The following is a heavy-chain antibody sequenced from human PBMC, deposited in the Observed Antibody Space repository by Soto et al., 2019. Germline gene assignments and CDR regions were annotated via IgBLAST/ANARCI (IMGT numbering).Heavy chain of an antibody. Sequence: SETLSLTCTVFDGSIDDYYWSWIRQSPGKGLEWIGHISDRGTTDYNPSLKSRVTISVDRSKKQFSLKVTSVTAADTAVYYCARDRWTARANWFDPWGQGTLVTVSS. CDR2: ISDRGTT. V-gene: IGHV4-59*01. D-gene: IGHD3-16*02. J-gene: IGHJ5*02. CDR3: ARDRWTARANWFDP. CDR1: DGSIDDYY.